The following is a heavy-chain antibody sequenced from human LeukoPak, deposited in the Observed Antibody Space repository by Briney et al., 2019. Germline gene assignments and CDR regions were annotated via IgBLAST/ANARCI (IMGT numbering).Heavy chain of an antibody. D-gene: IGHD1-26*01. V-gene: IGHV3-48*04. CDR1: GFTFSSYS. Sequence: PGGSLRLSCAASGFTFSSYSMNWVRQAPGKWLEWVSYISSSGSTIYYADSVKGRFISSRDNTKNSLYLQMDSLRAEDTAIYYCARDLRIVSGSYLDYWGQGTLVTVSS. CDR2: ISSSGSTI. CDR3: ARDLRIVSGSYLDY. J-gene: IGHJ4*02.